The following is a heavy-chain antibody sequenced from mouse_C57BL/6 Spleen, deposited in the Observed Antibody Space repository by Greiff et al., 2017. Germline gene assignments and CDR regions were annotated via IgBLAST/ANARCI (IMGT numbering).Heavy chain of an antibody. Sequence: EVKLMESGGGLVKPGGSLKLSCAASGFTFSDYGMHWVRQAPEKGLEWVAYISSGSSTIYYADTVKGRFTLSRDNAKNTLFLQMTSLRSEDTAMFYCARPYYGSSVLDYWGQGTTLTVSS. J-gene: IGHJ2*01. CDR1: GFTFSDYG. CDR2: ISSGSSTI. CDR3: ARPYYGSSVLDY. V-gene: IGHV5-17*01. D-gene: IGHD1-1*01.